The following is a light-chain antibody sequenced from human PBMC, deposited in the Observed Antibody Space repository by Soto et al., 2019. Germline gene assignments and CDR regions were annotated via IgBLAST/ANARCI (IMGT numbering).Light chain of an antibody. J-gene: IGLJ1*01. CDR3: CSYAGSSTYV. CDR1: SSDVGSYNL. Sequence: QSVLTQPASVSGSPGQSITISCTGTSSDVGSYNLVSWYQHHSGKAPKLMVCEGSKRPSGVSNRFSGSKSGNTASLTISGLQAEDEADYYCCSYAGSSTYVFGTGTKVTVL. V-gene: IGLV2-23*01. CDR2: EGS.